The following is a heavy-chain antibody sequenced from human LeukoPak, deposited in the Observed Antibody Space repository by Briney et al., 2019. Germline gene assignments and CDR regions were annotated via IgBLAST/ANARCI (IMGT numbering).Heavy chain of an antibody. CDR1: GFTFNGYS. CDR3: AREWFGELI. V-gene: IGHV3-48*01. CDR2: IRHDSSDT. J-gene: IGHJ4*02. Sequence: GGSLRLSCAASGFTFNGYSMNWVRQAPGKGLEWISFIRHDSSDTYYADSVKGRFTISRDNAKNSLYLQMNSLRADDTAVYYCAREWFGELIWGQGTLVTVSS. D-gene: IGHD3-10*01.